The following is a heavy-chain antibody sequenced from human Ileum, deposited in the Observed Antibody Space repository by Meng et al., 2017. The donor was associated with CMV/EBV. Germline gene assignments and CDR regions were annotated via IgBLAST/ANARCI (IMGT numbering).Heavy chain of an antibody. V-gene: IGHV4-34*01. CDR2: SSHSGNT. J-gene: IGHJ4*02. CDR3: ARGRDFWWEMNY. CDR1: SGSVSDFF. Sequence: LHPWGAGLLKLSETLSLTCAVYSGSVSDFFWGWIRQPPGKGLEWIGESSHSGNTKYNPSLKSRVTISVDASKNQFSLNMRSVTAADTAVYYCARGRDFWWEMNYTGQGTLVTVSS. D-gene: IGHD1-26*01.